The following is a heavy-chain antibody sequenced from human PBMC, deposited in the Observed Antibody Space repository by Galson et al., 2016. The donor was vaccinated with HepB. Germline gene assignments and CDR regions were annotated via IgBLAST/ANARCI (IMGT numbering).Heavy chain of an antibody. CDR1: GFTFSSYA. V-gene: IGHV3-23*01. CDR3: ANRDCSGGGCYKHFDS. D-gene: IGHD2-15*01. CDR2: IYCESPST. Sequence: SLRLSCAASGFTFSSYAMNWVRQAPGKGLEWVSSIYCESPSTHYADSVKGRFSISRDISKNTLYLQMNSLRAEDTAVYYCANRDCSGGGCYKHFDSWGQGTLVTVSS. J-gene: IGHJ4*02.